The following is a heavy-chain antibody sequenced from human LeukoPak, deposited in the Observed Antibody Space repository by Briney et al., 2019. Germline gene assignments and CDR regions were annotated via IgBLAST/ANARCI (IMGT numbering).Heavy chain of an antibody. V-gene: IGHV4-59*01. CDR1: GASISSYY. CDR2: IYYSGSS. Sequence: SETLSLTCTVSGASISSYYWSWIRQPPGTGLEWIGYIYYSGSSNYNPSLKSRVTISVDTSKNQFSLKLSSVTAADTAVYYCARYPFDGYNYYFDYWGQGTLVTVSS. CDR3: ARYPFDGYNYYFDY. D-gene: IGHD5-24*01. J-gene: IGHJ4*02.